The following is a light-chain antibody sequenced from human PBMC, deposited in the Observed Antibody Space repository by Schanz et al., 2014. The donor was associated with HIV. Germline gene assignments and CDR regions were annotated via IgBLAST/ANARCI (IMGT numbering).Light chain of an antibody. J-gene: IGKJ2*01. CDR2: DAS. Sequence: DIQLTQSPSSLSASVGDRVTLTCRASQSISNSLHWYQQKPGKAPNILIYDASTLQSGVPSRFSGSGSGTDFTLTIKSLQPEDFVTYYCQQSYTTPPGTFGQGTKLEI. CDR1: QSISNS. CDR3: QQSYTTPPGT. V-gene: IGKV1-39*01.